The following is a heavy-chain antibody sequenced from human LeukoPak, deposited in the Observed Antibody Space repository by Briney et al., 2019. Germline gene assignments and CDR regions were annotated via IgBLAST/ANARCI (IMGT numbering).Heavy chain of an antibody. Sequence: SETLSLTCTVSGGSISSYYWSWIRQPPGKGLERIGYIYYSGTTNYNPSLKSRVTISVDTSKNQFSLNLNSVSATDTAVYYCARHFTGRTWFDPWGQGTLVTVSS. CDR1: GGSISSYY. CDR3: ARHFTGRTWFDP. J-gene: IGHJ5*02. D-gene: IGHD1/OR15-1a*01. V-gene: IGHV4-59*08. CDR2: IYYSGTT.